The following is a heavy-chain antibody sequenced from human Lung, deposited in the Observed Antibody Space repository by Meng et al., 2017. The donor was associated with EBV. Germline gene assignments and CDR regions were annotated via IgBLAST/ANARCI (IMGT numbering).Heavy chain of an antibody. CDR1: GVSISSSGFY. V-gene: IGHV4-31*03. CDR3: ARDYGSGIFDY. D-gene: IGHD3-10*01. Sequence: LLHAAGPGLLTTSHPLSPLCTCSGVSISSSGFYWTWIRQHPGKSLESFGYIYDRGTTYYRPSLKSRVSRSVDTSKIQFSQKLSSVTAADTAVYYCARDYGSGIFDYWGQGTLVTVSS. J-gene: IGHJ4*02. CDR2: IYDRGTT.